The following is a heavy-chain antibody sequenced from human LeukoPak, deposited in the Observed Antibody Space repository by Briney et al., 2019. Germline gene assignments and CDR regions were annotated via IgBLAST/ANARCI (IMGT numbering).Heavy chain of an antibody. CDR2: IYHSGST. CDR3: AREARQLGFDY. V-gene: IGHV4-30-2*01. J-gene: IGHJ4*02. Sequence: PSETLSLTCTVSGGSISSGDYSWSWIRQPPGKGLEWIGYIYHSGSTYYNPSLKSRVTISVDRSKNQFSLKLSSVTAADTAVYYCAREARQLGFDYWGQGTLVTVSS. D-gene: IGHD5-18*01. CDR1: GGSISSGDYS.